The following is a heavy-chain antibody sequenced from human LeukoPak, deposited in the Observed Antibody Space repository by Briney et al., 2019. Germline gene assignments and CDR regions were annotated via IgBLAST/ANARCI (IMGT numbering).Heavy chain of an antibody. CDR2: IYYSGST. CDR3: ARDQGHYYDSSGYRSDAFDI. J-gene: IGHJ3*02. CDR1: GGSISSYY. D-gene: IGHD3-22*01. V-gene: IGHV4-59*01. Sequence: PSETLSLTCTVSGGSISSYYWSRIRQPPGKGLEWIGYIYYSGSTNYNPSLKSRVTISVDTSKNQFSLKLSSVTAADTAVYYCARDQGHYYDSSGYRSDAFDIWGQGTMVTVSS.